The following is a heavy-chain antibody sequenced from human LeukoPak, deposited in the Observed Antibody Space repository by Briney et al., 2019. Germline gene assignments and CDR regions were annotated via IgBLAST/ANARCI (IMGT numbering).Heavy chain of an antibody. Sequence: SETLSLTCTVSGGSISSGGYYWSWIRQHPGKGLEWIGYIYYSGSTYYNPSLKSRVTISVDTSKNQFSLKLSSVTAADTAVYYCARFRVTHNGFDPWGQGTLVTVSS. J-gene: IGHJ5*02. CDR3: ARFRVTHNGFDP. V-gene: IGHV4-31*03. D-gene: IGHD4-11*01. CDR1: GGSISSGGYY. CDR2: IYYSGST.